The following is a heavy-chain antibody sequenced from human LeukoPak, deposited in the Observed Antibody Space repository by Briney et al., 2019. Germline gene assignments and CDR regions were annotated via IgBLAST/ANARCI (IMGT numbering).Heavy chain of an antibody. Sequence: GESLKISCKGSGYSFTSYWIGWVRQLPGKGLEWMGIIYPGASDTRYSPSFQGQVTISADKSISTAYLQWSSLKASDTAMYSCARQDTMVRGVIAPDYGMDVWGQGTTVTVSS. J-gene: IGHJ6*02. CDR2: IYPGASDT. D-gene: IGHD3-10*01. CDR3: ARQDTMVRGVIAPDYGMDV. CDR1: GYSFTSYW. V-gene: IGHV5-51*01.